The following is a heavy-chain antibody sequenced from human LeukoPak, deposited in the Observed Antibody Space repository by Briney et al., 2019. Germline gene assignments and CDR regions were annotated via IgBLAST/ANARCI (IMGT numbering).Heavy chain of an antibody. D-gene: IGHD2-2*02. J-gene: IGHJ6*03. Sequence: PSETLSLTCTVSGGSISSYYWSWIRQPAGKGLEWIGRIYTSGSTNYNPSLKSRVTVSVDTSKNQFSLKLSSVTAADTAVYYCARDQWGHCSSTSCYSYYYYMDVWGKGTTVTVSS. CDR2: IYTSGST. CDR1: GGSISSYY. CDR3: ARDQWGHCSSTSCYSYYYYMDV. V-gene: IGHV4-4*07.